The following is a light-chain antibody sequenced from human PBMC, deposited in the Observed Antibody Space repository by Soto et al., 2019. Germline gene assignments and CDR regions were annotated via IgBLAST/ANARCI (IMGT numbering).Light chain of an antibody. CDR1: QSISWY. Sequence: DIQMTQSPSSLSASVGDRVTITCRASQSISWYLNWYQQKPGKAPKLLIYAASSLQSGVPSRFSGSGSGTDFPLTISSLQPEYFATYYCQQSYSTPQNTFGQGTKLEIK. J-gene: IGKJ2*01. CDR3: QQSYSTPQNT. CDR2: AAS. V-gene: IGKV1-39*01.